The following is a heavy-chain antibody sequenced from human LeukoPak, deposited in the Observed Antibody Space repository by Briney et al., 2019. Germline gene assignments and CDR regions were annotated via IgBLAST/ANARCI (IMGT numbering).Heavy chain of an antibody. D-gene: IGHD2-21*02. CDR2: MQAGNGNT. Sequence: VASVKVSCKASGYRFISHYIHWVRQAPGQGPEWLGWMQAGNGNTRYPEKFEGRVTMTRDTSSNTAYMDLTSLRSDGPAVYCAREHSYCVGGDCYSFDFWGQGTLVTVSS. V-gene: IGHV1-2*02. J-gene: IGHJ4*02. CDR3: AREHSYCVGGDCYSFDF. CDR1: GYRFISHY.